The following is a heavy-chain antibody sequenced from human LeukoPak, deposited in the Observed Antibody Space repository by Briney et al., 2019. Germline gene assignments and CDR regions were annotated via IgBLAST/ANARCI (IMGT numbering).Heavy chain of an antibody. J-gene: IGHJ4*02. D-gene: IGHD2-15*01. Sequence: PSETLSLTCAVSGVSISTSYWWRWVRQPPGKGLEWIGEIYHSGTTNYNPSLKSRVTISVDKSKNQFSLNLISVTAADTAYYYCARDGGRCPFDYWGEGSLLSVSS. CDR3: ARDGGRCPFDY. V-gene: IGHV4-4*02. CDR2: IYHSGTT. CDR1: GVSISTSYW.